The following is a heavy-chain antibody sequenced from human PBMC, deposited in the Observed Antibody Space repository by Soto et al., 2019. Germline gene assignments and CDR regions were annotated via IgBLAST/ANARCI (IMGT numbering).Heavy chain of an antibody. CDR1: GGTFSSYT. CDR3: ARDHGHYDILTGYYRAEYFQH. D-gene: IGHD3-9*01. J-gene: IGHJ1*01. V-gene: IGHV1-69*04. CDR2: IIPILGIA. Sequence: GAAVKGSCKDSGGTFSSYTISWVRQAPGQGLEWMGRIIPILGIANYAQKFQGRVTITADKSTSTAYMELSSLRSEDTAVYYCARDHGHYDILTGYYRAEYFQHWGQGTLVTVSS.